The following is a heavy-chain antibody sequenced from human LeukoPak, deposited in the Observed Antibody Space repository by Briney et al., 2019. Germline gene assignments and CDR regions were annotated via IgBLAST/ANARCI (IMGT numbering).Heavy chain of an antibody. V-gene: IGHV1-18*01. Sequence: ASVKVSCKASGYTFTSYGISWVRQAPGQGLEWMGWISAYNGNTNYAQKLQGRVTMTTDTSTSTAYMELRSPRSDDTAVYYCARVKLRFVTVVTPTGWAFDYWGQGTLVTVSS. CDR1: GYTFTSYG. CDR3: ARVKLRFVTVVTPTGWAFDY. CDR2: ISAYNGNT. J-gene: IGHJ4*02. D-gene: IGHD2-21*02.